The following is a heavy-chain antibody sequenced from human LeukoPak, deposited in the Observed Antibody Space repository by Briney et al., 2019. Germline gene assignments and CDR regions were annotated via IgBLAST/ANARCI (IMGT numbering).Heavy chain of an antibody. V-gene: IGHV4-61*01. CDR1: GGSVSSGSYY. CDR3: ATGPDYYNSSSYYPHY. D-gene: IGHD3-22*01. Sequence: SETLSLTCTVSGGSVSSGSYYWSWIRQPPGKGLEWIGHIYYSGSTNYNPSLKSRVTISVDTSKNQFSLKLSSVTAADTAVYYCATGPDYYNSSSYYPHYWGQGTLVTVSS. J-gene: IGHJ4*02. CDR2: IYYSGST.